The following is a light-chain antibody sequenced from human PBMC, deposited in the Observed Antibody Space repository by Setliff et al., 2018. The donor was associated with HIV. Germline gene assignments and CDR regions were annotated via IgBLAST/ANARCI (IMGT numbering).Light chain of an antibody. V-gene: IGKV1-9*01. CDR2: DGS. J-gene: IGKJ4*01. CDR1: QGISSD. Sequence: DIQLTQSPPFPSASIGDGVTMTCRASQGISSDIIWYQQKPGKAPNLLIYDGSTLQTGVPSRFSGSGSGTEFTLTISSLQPEDFATYYCQHIHAYPLTYGGGTKVDIK. CDR3: QHIHAYPLT.